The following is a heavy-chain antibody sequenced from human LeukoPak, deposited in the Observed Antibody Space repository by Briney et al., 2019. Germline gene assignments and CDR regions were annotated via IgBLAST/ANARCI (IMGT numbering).Heavy chain of an antibody. D-gene: IGHD4-17*01. CDR2: IYWNDDK. J-gene: IGHJ4*02. CDR1: GFSLRSSAVG. V-gene: IGHV2-5*01. Sequence: SGPTLVKLTQTLTLTCTFSGFSLRSSAVGVGWIRQPPGRALEWLALIYWNDDKRYSPSLESRLAITKDTSKNQVVLTMTNLDPVDTATYYCALLTTVTTSFDYWGQGTLVTVSA. CDR3: ALLTTVTTSFDY.